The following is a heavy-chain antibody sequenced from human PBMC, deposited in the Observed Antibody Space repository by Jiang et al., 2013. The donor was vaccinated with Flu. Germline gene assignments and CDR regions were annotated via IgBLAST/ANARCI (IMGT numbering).Heavy chain of an antibody. V-gene: IGHV3-23*01. J-gene: IGHJ4*02. Sequence: ADSVKGRXTISRDNSKNTLYLQMNSLRAEDTAVYYCAKLLIDSSGWSGGDYWGQGTLVTVSS. D-gene: IGHD6-19*01. CDR3: AKLLIDSSGWSGGDY.